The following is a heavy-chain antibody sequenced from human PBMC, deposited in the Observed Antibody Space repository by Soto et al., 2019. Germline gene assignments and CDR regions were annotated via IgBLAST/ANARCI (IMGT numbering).Heavy chain of an antibody. CDR2: ISSSSVYT. V-gene: IGHV3-21*01. D-gene: IGHD3-3*01. CDR3: ARAARVWGGPLD. CDR1: GFSFDSSS. Sequence: EVHLVESGGGLVKPGGSLRLFCAASGFSFDSSSMNWVRQAPGKGLEWVASISSSSVYTYYVESVRGRFTISRDNAKNSLFLQMNSLRVEDTAVYYCARAARVWGGPLDWGQGTVVTVSS. J-gene: IGHJ4*02.